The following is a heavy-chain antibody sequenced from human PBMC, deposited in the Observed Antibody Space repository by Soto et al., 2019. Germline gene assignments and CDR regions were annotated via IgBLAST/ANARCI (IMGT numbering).Heavy chain of an antibody. CDR1: GGSFSGYY. V-gene: IGHV4-34*01. D-gene: IGHD3-10*01. J-gene: IGHJ4*02. CDR2: INHSGST. CDR3: ARSVTMVRGVKGNSSL. Sequence: QVQLQQWGAGLLKPSETLSLTCAVYGGSFSGYYWSWIRQPPGKGLEWIGEINHSGSTNYNPSLKRRVPISVDTSKIQFSLKLSSVTAADTAVYYCARSVTMVRGVKGNSSLWGQGTLVTVSS.